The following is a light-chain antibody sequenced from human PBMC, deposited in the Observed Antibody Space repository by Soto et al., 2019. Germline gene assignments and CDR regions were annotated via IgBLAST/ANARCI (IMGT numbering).Light chain of an antibody. V-gene: IGLV1-44*01. CDR1: SSNIGSNT. J-gene: IGLJ1*01. CDR2: SNN. CDR3: AACHDSLNAHV. Sequence: QSVLTQPPSASGTPGQRVTISCSGSSSNIGSNTVNWYQQLPGTAPKLLIYSNNQRPSGVPDPFSGSKSGTSASLAISGLHSEDEADYYCAACHDSLNAHVFGTGTKVTVL.